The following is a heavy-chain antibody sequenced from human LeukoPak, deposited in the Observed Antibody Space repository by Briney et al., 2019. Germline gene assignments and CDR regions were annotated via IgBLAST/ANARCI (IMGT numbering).Heavy chain of an antibody. CDR1: GFTFSDYA. D-gene: IGHD2-15*01. Sequence: PGGSLRLSCAASGFTFSDYAMHWVSLAPGKGLEWVAVISFDGNNKYYADSVKGRFTISRDNSKNTLYLQMNSLRVEDTAVYSCTRGPRPLRYCSGGSCPSYYSGMDVWGQGTTVTVSS. CDR3: TRGPRPLRYCSGGSCPSYYSGMDV. V-gene: IGHV3-30*04. J-gene: IGHJ6*02. CDR2: ISFDGNNK.